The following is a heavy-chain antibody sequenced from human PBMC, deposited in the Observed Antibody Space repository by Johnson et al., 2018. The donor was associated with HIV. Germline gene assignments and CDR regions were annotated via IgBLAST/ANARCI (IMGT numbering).Heavy chain of an antibody. D-gene: IGHD7-27*01. CDR1: GFTFSSYA. Sequence: QVQLVESGGGVVQPGRSLRLSCAASGFTFSSYAMHWVRQAPGKGLEWVAVISYDGNNKYYADSVKGRFTISRDNSKNTLYLQMNSLRAEDTAWYYCASSWGNAFDIWGQGTMVTVSS. CDR2: ISYDGNNK. CDR3: ASSWGNAFDI. V-gene: IGHV3-30-3*01. J-gene: IGHJ3*02.